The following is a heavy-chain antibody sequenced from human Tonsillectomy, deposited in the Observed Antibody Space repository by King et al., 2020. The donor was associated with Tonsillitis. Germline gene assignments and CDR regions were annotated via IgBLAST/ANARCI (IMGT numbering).Heavy chain of an antibody. CDR1: GFTFSSYG. D-gene: IGHD3-22*01. Sequence: VQLVESGGGVVQPGRSLRLSCAASGFTFSSYGMHWVRQAPGTGLEWVAVILYDGSNRYYADSVKGRFTISRDNTKNTLYLQMNSLRAEDTAVYYCAKDQDVTSGYYYPHFQHWGQGTLVTVSS. CDR2: ILYDGSNR. J-gene: IGHJ1*01. V-gene: IGHV3-30*18. CDR3: AKDQDVTSGYYYPHFQH.